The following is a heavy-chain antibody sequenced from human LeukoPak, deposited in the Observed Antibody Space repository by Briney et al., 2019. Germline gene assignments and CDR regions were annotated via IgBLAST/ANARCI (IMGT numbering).Heavy chain of an antibody. D-gene: IGHD6-13*01. CDR2: ISSNGGST. CDR3: ARDSLESIAAAGTKGCWFDP. J-gene: IGHJ5*02. Sequence: GGSLRLSCAASGFTFSSYAMHWVRQAPGKGLEYVSAISSNGGSTYYANSVKGRFTISRDNSKNTLYLQMGSLRAEDMAVYYCARDSLESIAAAGTKGCWFDPWGQGTLVTVSS. V-gene: IGHV3-64*01. CDR1: GFTFSSYA.